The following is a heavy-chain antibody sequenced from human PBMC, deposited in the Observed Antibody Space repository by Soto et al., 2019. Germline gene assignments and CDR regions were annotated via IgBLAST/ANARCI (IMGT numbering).Heavy chain of an antibody. CDR2: INPNSGGT. CDR3: ARERTGTTSVVWFDP. V-gene: IGHV1-2*04. D-gene: IGHD1-7*01. Sequence: QVQLVQSGAEVKKPGASVKVSCKASGYTFTGYYMHWVRQAPGQGLEWMGWINPNSGGTNYAQKFQGWVTMTRDTSISTSYMELSRLRSDDTAVYYCARERTGTTSVVWFDPWGQGTLVTVSS. J-gene: IGHJ5*02. CDR1: GYTFTGYY.